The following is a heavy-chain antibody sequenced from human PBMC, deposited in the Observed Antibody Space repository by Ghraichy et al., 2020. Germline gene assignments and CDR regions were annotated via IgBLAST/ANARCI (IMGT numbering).Heavy chain of an antibody. Sequence: GESLNISCATSGFTFTNAWMSWVCQAPGKGLEWVGRIKSESDGGTADYGAPVKGRFTISRDDSRTTLYLQMNSLKSEDTAVYYCTTAGRAVGTTPFDYWGQGTLVTVSS. J-gene: IGHJ4*02. CDR2: IKSESDGGTA. V-gene: IGHV3-15*01. CDR3: TTAGRAVGTTPFDY. D-gene: IGHD1-26*01. CDR1: GFTFTNAW.